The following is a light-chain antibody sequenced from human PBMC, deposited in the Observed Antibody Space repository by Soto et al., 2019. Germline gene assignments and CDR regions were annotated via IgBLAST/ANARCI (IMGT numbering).Light chain of an antibody. J-gene: IGLJ2*01. CDR1: SSNIGSNY. Sequence: QAVVTQPPSASGTPGQTVTISCSGGSSNIGSNYVYWYHQLPGAAPRLLMYRADQRPSGVPDRFSGSKSGTSASLAISGLRSEDEADYYCAAWDDNLSGLVFGGGTKLTVL. V-gene: IGLV1-47*01. CDR3: AAWDDNLSGLV. CDR2: RAD.